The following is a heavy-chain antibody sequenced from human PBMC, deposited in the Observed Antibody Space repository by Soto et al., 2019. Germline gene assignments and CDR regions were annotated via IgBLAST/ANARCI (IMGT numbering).Heavy chain of an antibody. CDR3: AREYSSSSGTPNWFDP. V-gene: IGHV4-34*01. D-gene: IGHD6-13*01. Sequence: QVQLQQWGAGLLKPSETLSLTCAVYGGSFSGYYWSWIRQPPGKGLEWIGEINHSGSTNYNPSLKSRVTISVDTSKNQFSLKLSSVTAADTAVYYCAREYSSSSGTPNWFDPWGQGTLVTVSS. J-gene: IGHJ5*02. CDR2: INHSGST. CDR1: GGSFSGYY.